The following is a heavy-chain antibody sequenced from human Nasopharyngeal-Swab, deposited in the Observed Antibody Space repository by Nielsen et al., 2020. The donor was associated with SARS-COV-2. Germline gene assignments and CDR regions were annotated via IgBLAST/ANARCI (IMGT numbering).Heavy chain of an antibody. J-gene: IGHJ4*02. CDR3: AKESRYSYGHDY. Sequence: GESLKISCAASGFTVSSNHMSWVRQAPGKGLEWVSVIYSGGSSTYYADSVKGRFTISRDNSKNTLYLQMNSLRAEDTAVYYCAKESRYSYGHDYWGQGTLVTVSS. V-gene: IGHV3-23*03. D-gene: IGHD5-18*01. CDR1: GFTVSSNH. CDR2: IYSGGSST.